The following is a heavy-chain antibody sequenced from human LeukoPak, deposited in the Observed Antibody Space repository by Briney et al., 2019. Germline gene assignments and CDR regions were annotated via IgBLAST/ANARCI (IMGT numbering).Heavy chain of an antibody. D-gene: IGHD1-1*01. CDR3: ARDPVSIALQINSDY. V-gene: IGHV3-30*04. CDR1: GFTFSSYA. CDR2: ISNDGSNK. Sequence: GGSLRLSCAASGFTFSSYAMHWVRQAPGKGLEWVTVISNDGSNKYYADSVKGRFTISRDNSKNTLCLQMNSLRAEDTALYYCARDPVSIALQINSDYWGQGTLVTVSS. J-gene: IGHJ4*02.